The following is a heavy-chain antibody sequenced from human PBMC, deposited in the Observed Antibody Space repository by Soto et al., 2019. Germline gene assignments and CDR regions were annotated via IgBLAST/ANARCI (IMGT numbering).Heavy chain of an antibody. Sequence: QVLLVQSGAAVKKPGASVKISCKASGGSFGNSAINWVRQTPGQGLEWLGGFIPVYRTLNYAQKFQGRVTITADASTVTAYMTLNSLASNDTAVYYCATGVIWIGYFTVDSWGQGTRVTVSS. CDR1: GGSFGNSA. CDR3: ATGVIWIGYFTVDS. D-gene: IGHD3-3*01. CDR2: FIPVYRTL. J-gene: IGHJ4*02. V-gene: IGHV1-69*01.